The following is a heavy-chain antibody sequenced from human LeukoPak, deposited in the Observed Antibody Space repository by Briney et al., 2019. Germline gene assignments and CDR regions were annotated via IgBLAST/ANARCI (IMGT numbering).Heavy chain of an antibody. CDR3: ARDRLVVVAATYYMDV. V-gene: IGHV1-2*02. Sequence: ASVKVSRKASGYTFTRYYMHSVRQAPGQRLEWMGWINPNSGGTNYAQKFQGRVTMTRDTSISTAYMELSRLRSDYTAVYYCARDRLVVVAATYYMDVWGKGTTVTVSS. CDR1: GYTFTRYY. D-gene: IGHD2-15*01. J-gene: IGHJ6*03. CDR2: INPNSGGT.